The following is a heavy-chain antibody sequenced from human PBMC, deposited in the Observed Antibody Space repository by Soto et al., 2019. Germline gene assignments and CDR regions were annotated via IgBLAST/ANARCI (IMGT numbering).Heavy chain of an antibody. D-gene: IGHD5-12*01. J-gene: IGHJ3*02. CDR3: ATDGPSNSGNLSAFDI. CDR2: VTPYKADT. CDR1: GYTLTNYG. Sequence: QAQLVQSGAEVKKSGASVRVSCKASGYTLTNYGVTWVRQAPGQGLEWLGRVTPYKADTNSAQNLQGRVTMATDTSTNTAYLELRSLRSDDTAVYFCATDGPSNSGNLSAFDIWGQGTMVTVSA. V-gene: IGHV1-18*04.